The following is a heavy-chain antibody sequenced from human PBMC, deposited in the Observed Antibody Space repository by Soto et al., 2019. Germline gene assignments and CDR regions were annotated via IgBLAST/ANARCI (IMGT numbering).Heavy chain of an antibody. V-gene: IGHV4-30-4*01. J-gene: IGHJ4*02. CDR3: ARLELELWRSFDY. CDR1: GGSISSGDYY. D-gene: IGHD1-7*01. CDR2: IYYSGST. Sequence: TLSLTCTVSGGSISSGDYYWSWIRQPPGKGLEWIGYIYYSGSTYYNPSLKSRVTISVDTSKNQFSLKLSSVTAADTAVYYCARLELELWRSFDYWGQGTLVTVSS.